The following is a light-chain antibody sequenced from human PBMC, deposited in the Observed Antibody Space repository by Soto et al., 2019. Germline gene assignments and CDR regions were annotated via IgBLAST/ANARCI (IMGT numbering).Light chain of an antibody. V-gene: IGKV3-15*01. J-gene: IGKJ5*01. CDR3: QQYKNWPTIT. CDR1: QSVSSN. CDR2: GAS. Sequence: EIVLTQSPGTLSLSPGERATLPCRASQSVSSNLAWYQQKPCQAHRLIIYGASTRATGIPARFSGSGSGTEFTLTISSLQSEDFAVYYGQQYKNWPTITFGQGTRLEIK.